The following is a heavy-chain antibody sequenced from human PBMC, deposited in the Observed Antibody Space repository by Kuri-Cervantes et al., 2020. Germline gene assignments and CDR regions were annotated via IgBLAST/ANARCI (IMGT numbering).Heavy chain of an antibody. CDR1: GFTFSSFA. J-gene: IGHJ4*02. D-gene: IGHD3-16*01. Sequence: GGSLRLSCAASGFTFSSFAMTCVRQAPGKGLEWVSAISGSGGSTYYADSVKGRFTISRDNAKNSLYLQMNSLRAEDTAVYYCARARGGDYWGQGTLVTVSS. CDR3: ARARGGDY. CDR2: ISGSGGST. V-gene: IGHV3-23*01.